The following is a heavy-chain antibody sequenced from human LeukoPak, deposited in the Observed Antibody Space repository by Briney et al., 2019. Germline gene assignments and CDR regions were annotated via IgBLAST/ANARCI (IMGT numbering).Heavy chain of an antibody. Sequence: PGGSLRLSCAASGFTFSSYSMNWVRQAPGKGLEWVSSISSSSSYIYYADSVKGRFTISRDNAKNSLYLQMNSLRAEDTAVYYCARITAMERHFDYWGQGTLVTVSS. CDR3: ARITAMERHFDY. CDR2: ISSSSSYI. CDR1: GFTFSSYS. D-gene: IGHD5-18*01. J-gene: IGHJ4*02. V-gene: IGHV3-21*01.